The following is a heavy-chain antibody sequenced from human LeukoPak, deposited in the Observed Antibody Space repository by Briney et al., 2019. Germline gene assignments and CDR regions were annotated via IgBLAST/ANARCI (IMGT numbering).Heavy chain of an antibody. Sequence: SETLSLTCAVYGGSFSGYYWSWIRQPPGKGLEWIGEINHSGSTNYNPSLKSRVTISVDTSKNQFSLKLSSVTAADTAVYYCARGRIGSTSCNPAFDYWGQGTLVTVSS. CDR2: INHSGST. D-gene: IGHD2-2*01. CDR3: ARGRIGSTSCNPAFDY. V-gene: IGHV4-34*01. J-gene: IGHJ4*02. CDR1: GGSFSGYY.